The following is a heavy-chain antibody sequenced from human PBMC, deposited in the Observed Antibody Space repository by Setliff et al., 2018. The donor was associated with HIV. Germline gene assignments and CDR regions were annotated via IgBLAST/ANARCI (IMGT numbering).Heavy chain of an antibody. CDR2: IKSKTDGGTT. CDR1: GLTFSNAW. J-gene: IGHJ4*02. V-gene: IGHV3-15*01. D-gene: IGHD5-12*01. CDR3: TTGYSTPWHDHQ. Sequence: PGGSLRLSCAASGLTFSNAWMNWVRQAPGKGLEWVGRIKSKTDGGTTDYAPPVKGRFGISRDDSLNILYLQMTRLNIEDTGIYYCTTGYSTPWHDHQWGQGTLVTVSS.